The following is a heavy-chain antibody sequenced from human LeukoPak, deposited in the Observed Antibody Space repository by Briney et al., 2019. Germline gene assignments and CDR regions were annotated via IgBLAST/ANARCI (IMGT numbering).Heavy chain of an antibody. CDR1: GFTLSSYW. Sequence: PGGSLRLSCAASGFTLSSYWMHWARHAPGKGLVWVSRINSDGSSTIYADSVKGRFTISRDNAKNTLYLQMNSLRAEDTAVYYCARGKRGYSYGFDYWGQGTLVTVSS. J-gene: IGHJ4*02. V-gene: IGHV3-74*01. CDR2: INSDGSST. CDR3: ARGKRGYSYGFDY. D-gene: IGHD5-18*01.